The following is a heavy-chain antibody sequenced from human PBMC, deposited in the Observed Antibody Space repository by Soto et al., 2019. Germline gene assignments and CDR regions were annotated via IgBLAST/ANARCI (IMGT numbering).Heavy chain of an antibody. Sequence: QVQLVQSGAEVKKPGASVKVSCKASGYTFTSYDINWVRQATGQGLEWMGWMNPNSGNTGYAQKFQGRVTMTRNTSISTAYMELSSLRSEDTAVYYCARGRVEMATILDFCFDYWGQGTLVTVSS. CDR2: MNPNSGNT. J-gene: IGHJ4*02. CDR3: ARGRVEMATILDFCFDY. V-gene: IGHV1-8*01. D-gene: IGHD5-12*01. CDR1: GYTFTSYD.